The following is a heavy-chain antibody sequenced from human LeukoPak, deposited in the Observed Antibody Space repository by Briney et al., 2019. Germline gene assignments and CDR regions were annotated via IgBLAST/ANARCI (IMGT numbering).Heavy chain of an antibody. CDR1: GFTFSSYS. J-gene: IGHJ6*02. Sequence: LGGSLRLSCAASGFTFSSYSMNWVRQAPGKGLEWVSSISSSSSYIYYADSVKGRFTISRDNAKNSLYLQMNSLRAEDTAVYYCARDLRFLDYGMDVWGQGTTVTVSS. CDR3: ARDLRFLDYGMDV. D-gene: IGHD3-3*01. V-gene: IGHV3-21*01. CDR2: ISSSSSYI.